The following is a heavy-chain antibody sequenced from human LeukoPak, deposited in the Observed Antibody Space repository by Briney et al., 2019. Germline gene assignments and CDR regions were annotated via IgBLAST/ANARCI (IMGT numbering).Heavy chain of an antibody. J-gene: IGHJ4*02. CDR2: ISTSSSTI. CDR1: GFTFSDYT. Sequence: PGGSLRLACEVSGFTFSDYTMTWVRQAPGKGLEWDSYISTSSSTIYYADSVKGRFTISRDNSKNTLYLQMNSLRAEDTAVYYCAKDPTYYYGSGSYFFDYWGQGTLVTVSS. CDR3: AKDPTYYYGSGSYFFDY. V-gene: IGHV3-11*01. D-gene: IGHD3-10*01.